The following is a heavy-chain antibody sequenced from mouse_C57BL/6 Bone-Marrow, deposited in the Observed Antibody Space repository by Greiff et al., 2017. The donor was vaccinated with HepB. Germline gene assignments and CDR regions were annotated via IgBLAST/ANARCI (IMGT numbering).Heavy chain of an antibody. CDR2: IDPSDSDT. V-gene: IGHV1-50*01. Sequence: QVQLQQPGAELVKPGASVKLSCKASGYTFTSYWMQWVKQRPGQGLEWIGEIDPSDSDTNYNQKFKGKATLTVDTSSSTAYMQLSSLTSEDSAVYDCAGGYPWFAYWGQGTLVTVSA. CDR1: GYTFTSYW. D-gene: IGHD2-2*01. J-gene: IGHJ3*01. CDR3: AGGYPWFAY.